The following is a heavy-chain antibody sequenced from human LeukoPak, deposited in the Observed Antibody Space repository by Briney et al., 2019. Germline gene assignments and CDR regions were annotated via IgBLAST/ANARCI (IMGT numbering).Heavy chain of an antibody. J-gene: IGHJ5*02. CDR3: ARKMPFIAAAGNNWFDP. CDR1: GYTFTSYA. V-gene: IGHV7-4-1*02. Sequence: ASVKVSCKASGYTFTSYAMNWVRQAPGQGLEWMGWINTNTGNPTYAQGFTGRFVFSLDTSVSTAYLQISSLKAEDTAVYYCARKMPFIAAAGNNWFDPWGQGTLVTVS. CDR2: INTNTGNP. D-gene: IGHD6-13*01.